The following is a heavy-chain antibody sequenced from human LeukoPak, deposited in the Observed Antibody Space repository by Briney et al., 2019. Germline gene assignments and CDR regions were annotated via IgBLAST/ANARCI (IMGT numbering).Heavy chain of an antibody. CDR3: ARGVEAIFGVAAVEYNWFDP. J-gene: IGHJ5*02. D-gene: IGHD3-3*01. Sequence: PGGSLRLSCAASGFTFSGYAMSWVRQAPGKGLEWVSTISVSGGITFYADSVKGRFTISKDNSKNTLYPQMNSLRAEDTAVYYCARGVEAIFGVAAVEYNWFDPWGQGTLVTVSS. CDR1: GFTFSGYA. CDR2: ISVSGGIT. V-gene: IGHV3-23*01.